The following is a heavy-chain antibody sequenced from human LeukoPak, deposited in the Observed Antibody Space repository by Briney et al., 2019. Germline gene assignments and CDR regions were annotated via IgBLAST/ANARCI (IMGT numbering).Heavy chain of an antibody. V-gene: IGHV4-34*01. J-gene: IGHJ4*02. CDR3: ARGLVWSDYFDY. CDR1: GGSFSGYY. D-gene: IGHD3-10*01. CDR2: INHSGST. Sequence: SETLSLTCAVYGGSFSGYYWSWIRQPPGKGLEWIGEINHSGSTNYNPSLKSRVTISVDTSKNQFSLKLSSVTAADTAVYYCARGLVWSDYFDYWGQGTLVIVSS.